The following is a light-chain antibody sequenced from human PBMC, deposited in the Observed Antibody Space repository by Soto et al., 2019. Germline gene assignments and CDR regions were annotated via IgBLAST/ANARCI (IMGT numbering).Light chain of an antibody. Sequence: QSALTQPASVSGSPGQSITISCTGSNTDVGAYNYVSWYQQHPHKAPKLMIYEVTNRPSGVSNRFSGSKSGNTASLTISGLQTEDEAYYYCSSYTTSSTWVFGGGTKLTVL. CDR1: NTDVGAYNY. CDR2: EVT. CDR3: SSYTTSSTWV. V-gene: IGLV2-14*01. J-gene: IGLJ3*02.